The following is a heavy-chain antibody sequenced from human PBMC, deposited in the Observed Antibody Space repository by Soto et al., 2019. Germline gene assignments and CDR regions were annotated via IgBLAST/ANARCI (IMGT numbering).Heavy chain of an antibody. CDR3: ARDPRWRELLLDY. CDR2: ISNDGSDI. Sequence: VGSLRLSCAASGFTFNKFAMAWVRRAPGKGLEWVAIISNDGSDIDYADSVKGRFTISRDNSNNMLHLEMNSLRMEDSAVYYCARDPRWRELLLDYWGQGTLVTVSS. CDR1: GFTFNKFA. J-gene: IGHJ4*02. V-gene: IGHV3-30-3*01. D-gene: IGHD3-10*01.